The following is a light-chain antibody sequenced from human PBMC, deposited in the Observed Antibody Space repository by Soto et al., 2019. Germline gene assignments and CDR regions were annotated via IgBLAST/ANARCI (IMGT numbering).Light chain of an antibody. Sequence: DIQMTQSPSSLSASVGDRVTITSRASQNIDTYLNWYLQKPGQAPKLLIYSAYSLQSGVSPRFSGDGSGTDFTLTISSLLPEDFATYYCQQSYNFPRTFGQGTTV. CDR2: SAY. V-gene: IGKV1-39*01. CDR3: QQSYNFPRT. J-gene: IGKJ1*01. CDR1: QNIDTY.